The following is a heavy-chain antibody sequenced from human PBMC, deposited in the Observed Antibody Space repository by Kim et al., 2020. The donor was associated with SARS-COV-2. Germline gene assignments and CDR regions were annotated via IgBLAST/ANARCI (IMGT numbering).Heavy chain of an antibody. Sequence: GGSLRLSCAASGFIFNSYWMHWVRQAPGKSPVWVARIKSDGSGATYADSVKGRFTISRDNADNILYLQMNSLRAEDTAVYFCARNPGIYGLDVWGQGTTVTVSS. CDR1: GFIFNSYW. CDR2: IKSDGSGA. CDR3: ARNPGIYGLDV. J-gene: IGHJ6*02. V-gene: IGHV3-74*01.